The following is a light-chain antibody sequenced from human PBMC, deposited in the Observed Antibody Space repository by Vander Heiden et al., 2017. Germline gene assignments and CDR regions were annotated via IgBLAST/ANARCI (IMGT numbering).Light chain of an antibody. J-gene: IGKJ2*01. Sequence: EIVMTQSPATLSVSPGERVTLSCRASQSVSSNLAWYQQKPGQAPRLLIFGASARATGIPARFSGSGSGTEFTLTISSLQSEDFAVYYCQQYNNWPPYTFGQGTKLGIK. V-gene: IGKV3-15*01. CDR3: QQYNNWPPYT. CDR2: GAS. CDR1: QSVSSN.